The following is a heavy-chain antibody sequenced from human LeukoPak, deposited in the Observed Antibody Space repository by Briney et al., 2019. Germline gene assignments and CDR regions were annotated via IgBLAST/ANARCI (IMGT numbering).Heavy chain of an antibody. Sequence: GESLRISCMDSGYSFTTYRISWVRQMPGKGLEWMGTIDPSDSYDSYTNYSPSFQGHVTISADKSITTAYLQWSSLRASDTAMYYCARGGPLDPFDIWGQGTMVTVSS. D-gene: IGHD2-15*01. CDR2: IDPSDSYDSYT. CDR3: ARGGPLDPFDI. CDR1: GYSFTTYR. V-gene: IGHV5-10-1*01. J-gene: IGHJ3*02.